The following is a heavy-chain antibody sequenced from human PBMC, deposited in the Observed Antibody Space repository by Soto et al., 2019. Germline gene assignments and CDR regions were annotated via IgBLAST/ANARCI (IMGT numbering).Heavy chain of an antibody. Sequence: ASVKVSCKASGYTFTSYDINWVRQATGQGLEWMGWMNPNSGNTGYAQKFQGRVTMTRNTSISTAYMELSSLRSEDTAMYYCARGEGAYYYDSSGYFGAFDIWGQGTMVTVSS. CDR1: GYTFTSYD. CDR2: MNPNSGNT. V-gene: IGHV1-8*01. CDR3: ARGEGAYYYDSSGYFGAFDI. D-gene: IGHD3-22*01. J-gene: IGHJ3*02.